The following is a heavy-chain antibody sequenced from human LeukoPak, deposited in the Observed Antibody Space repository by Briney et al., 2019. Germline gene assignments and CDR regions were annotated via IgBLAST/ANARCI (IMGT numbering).Heavy chain of an antibody. J-gene: IGHJ4*02. CDR3: ARHPVLDNCSGGSCYSTPVYYFDY. CDR2: IFYSGNT. Sequence: SETLSLTCSVSGGSMSGYYWSWIRQPPGKGLEWIGYIFYSGNTRYNPSLQSRVTISVDTSKNQLSLKLSSVTAADTAVYYCARHPVLDNCSGGSCYSTPVYYFDYWGQGTLVTVSS. CDR1: GGSMSGYY. D-gene: IGHD2-15*01. V-gene: IGHV4-59*08.